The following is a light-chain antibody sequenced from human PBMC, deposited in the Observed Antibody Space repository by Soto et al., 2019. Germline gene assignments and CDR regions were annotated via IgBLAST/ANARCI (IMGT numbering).Light chain of an antibody. CDR3: QQYGRPSRT. V-gene: IGKV3-20*01. CDR2: GAS. J-gene: IGKJ1*01. CDR1: QSVSSY. Sequence: EIVLTQSPGTLSLSPGERATLSCRASQSVSSYLAWYQQKPGQAPRLLIYGASSRATGIPDRFSGSGSGTDFTLTISRREPEDCAVYYCQQYGRPSRTFGQGTKVDIK.